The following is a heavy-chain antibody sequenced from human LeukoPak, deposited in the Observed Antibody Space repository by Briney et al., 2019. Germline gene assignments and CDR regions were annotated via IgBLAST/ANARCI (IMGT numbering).Heavy chain of an antibody. J-gene: IGHJ4*02. CDR3: ARDGLYDSNGYYMDS. V-gene: IGHV4-59*01. CDR1: GGAISSFY. CDR2: IYYSGGT. D-gene: IGHD3-22*01. Sequence: SGTLSLTCTVSGGAISSFYWSWIRQPPGKGLEWIGYIYYSGGTKYNPSLMSRVSISVDRAQNQFYLSLSSVTAADTAVYYCARDGLYDSNGYYMDSWGQGTLVIVPS.